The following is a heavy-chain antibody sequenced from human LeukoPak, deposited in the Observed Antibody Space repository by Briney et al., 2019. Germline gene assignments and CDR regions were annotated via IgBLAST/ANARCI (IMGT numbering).Heavy chain of an antibody. Sequence: PGGSLRLSCAASGYTFSDYEINWVRQAPGKGLEWVSCISTSGSTTYYADSVKGRFTISRDNAKNSLYLQMNSLRAEDTAVYYCARASYYDSSGPSNYWGQGTLVTVSS. CDR1: GYTFSDYE. J-gene: IGHJ4*02. CDR2: ISTSGSTT. CDR3: ARASYYDSSGPSNY. D-gene: IGHD3-22*01. V-gene: IGHV3-48*03.